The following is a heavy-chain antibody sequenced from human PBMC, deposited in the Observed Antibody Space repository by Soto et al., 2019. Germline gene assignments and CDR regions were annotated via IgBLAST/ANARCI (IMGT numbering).Heavy chain of an antibody. Sequence: GGSLRLSCAASGFTFSSYGMHWVRQAPGKGLEWVAVISYDGSNKYYADSVKGRFTISRDNSKNTLYLQMNSLRAEDTAVYYYPKGDSSGYLLGAFDIWGQGTMVTVSS. V-gene: IGHV3-30*18. CDR1: GFTFSSYG. D-gene: IGHD3-22*01. J-gene: IGHJ3*02. CDR3: PKGDSSGYLLGAFDI. CDR2: ISYDGSNK.